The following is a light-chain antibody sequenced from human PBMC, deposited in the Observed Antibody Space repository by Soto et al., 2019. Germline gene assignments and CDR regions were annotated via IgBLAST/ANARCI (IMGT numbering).Light chain of an antibody. CDR1: SRDVGGYNY. Sequence: QSALTQPASVSGSPGQSITISCTGTSRDVGGYNYVSWYQHHPGKAPKLMTYEVSNRPSGVSNRFSGSKSGNTASLTISGLQAEDEADYYCSSYTSISTLQLLGTGTKLTVL. CDR3: SSYTSISTLQL. J-gene: IGLJ1*01. V-gene: IGLV2-14*01. CDR2: EVS.